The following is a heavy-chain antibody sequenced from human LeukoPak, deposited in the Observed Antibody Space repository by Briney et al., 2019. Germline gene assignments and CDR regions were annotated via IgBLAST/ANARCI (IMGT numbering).Heavy chain of an antibody. D-gene: IGHD1-26*01. Sequence: SETLSLTCTVCGASVSSASYWTWIRQAPGRGVEWIAHIYNGVNTNYNPSLKSRVTISVDTSKNQFSLRLNSVTAADTAVYYCARSRAFNSGAFDPWGQGSLVTVSS. CDR2: IYNGVNT. J-gene: IGHJ5*02. V-gene: IGHV4-61*01. CDR3: ARSRAFNSGAFDP. CDR1: GASVSSASY.